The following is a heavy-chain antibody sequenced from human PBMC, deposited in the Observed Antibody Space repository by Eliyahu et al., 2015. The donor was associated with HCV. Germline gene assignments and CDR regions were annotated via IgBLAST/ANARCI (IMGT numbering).Heavy chain of an antibody. CDR1: GGSISXGGXF. J-gene: IGHJ3*02. CDR2: MYNSGST. V-gene: IGHV4-31*03. Sequence: QVQLQESGPGLVKPSQTLSLTCTVSGGSISXGGXFWSWIRQHPGTGLEWIGYMYNSGSTYYSPSLKSRVTISGDTSKNQFSLKLSSVTAADTAVYYCAKLEYCDSTTCPRGGGFDIWGQGTMVTVSS. D-gene: IGHD2/OR15-2a*01. CDR3: AKLEYCDSTTCPRGGGFDI.